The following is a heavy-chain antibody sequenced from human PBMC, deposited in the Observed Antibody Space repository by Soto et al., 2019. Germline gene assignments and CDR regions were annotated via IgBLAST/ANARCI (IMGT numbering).Heavy chain of an antibody. CDR1: GFTFDDYG. V-gene: IGHV3-9*01. CDR2: ITWNSATI. Sequence: SLRLSCAASGFTFDDYGMHWVRQGPGKGLEWVSGITWNSATIGYAASVKGRFTISRDNAKNSLYLQMSSLTTEDTAVYYCAKDRWARDRIDVWGQGDTVTVSS. J-gene: IGHJ6*02. CDR3: AKDRWARDRIDV.